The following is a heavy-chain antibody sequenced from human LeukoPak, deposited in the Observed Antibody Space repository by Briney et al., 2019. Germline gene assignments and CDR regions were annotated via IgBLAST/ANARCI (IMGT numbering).Heavy chain of an antibody. Sequence: GGSLRLSCAASGFTFSSYGMHWVRQAPGKGLEWVAVISNDGSAENYADSVKGRFTISRDNSKNTLYLQINSLRADDTAAYYCRGYYGGNSVALDAFDIWGQGTVVTVSS. CDR3: RGYYGGNSVALDAFDI. J-gene: IGHJ3*02. CDR2: ISNDGSAE. CDR1: GFTFSSYG. D-gene: IGHD4-23*01. V-gene: IGHV3-30*03.